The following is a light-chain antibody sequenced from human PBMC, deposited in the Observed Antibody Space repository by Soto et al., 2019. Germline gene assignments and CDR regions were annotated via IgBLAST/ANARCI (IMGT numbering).Light chain of an antibody. J-gene: IGLJ1*01. CDR2: GVT. Sequence: QSVLTQPPSASGSPGQSVTISCTGTSSDVGGYNYVSWYQQYPGKAPKLIIYGVTKRPSEVPDRFSGSKSGNTASLTVSGLQAEDEADYFCCSHAGDNTYVFGTGTKLTVL. CDR1: SSDVGGYNY. V-gene: IGLV2-8*01. CDR3: CSHAGDNTYV.